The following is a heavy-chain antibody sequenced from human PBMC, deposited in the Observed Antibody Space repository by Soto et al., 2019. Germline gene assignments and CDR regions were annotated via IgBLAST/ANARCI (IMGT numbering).Heavy chain of an antibody. D-gene: IGHD3-3*01. V-gene: IGHV4-34*01. J-gene: IGHJ5*02. CDR3: ARGEPRFMEWLLLSEYFDP. CDR1: GGSFSSYY. Sequence: QVQLQQWGAGLLKPSETLSLTCAVYGGSFSSYYWSWIRQPPGKGLEWIGVINHSGSTNYDPSLKSRVTISIDTSKNQVSLTLSSVTAADPAVYYCARGEPRFMEWLLLSEYFDPWGQGTLVTVSS. CDR2: INHSGST.